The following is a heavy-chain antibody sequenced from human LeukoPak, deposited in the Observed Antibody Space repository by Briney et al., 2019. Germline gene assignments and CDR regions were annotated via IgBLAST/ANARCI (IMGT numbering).Heavy chain of an antibody. D-gene: IGHD4-11*01. CDR1: GFTFSSYA. CDR3: ARDDYSNYCFDY. CDR2: ISYDGSNK. Sequence: GRSLRLSCAASGFTFSSYAMPWVRQAPGKGLEWVAVISYDGSNKYYADSVKGRFTISRDNSKNTLYLQMNSLRAEDTAVYYCARDDYSNYCFDYWGQGTLVTVSS. V-gene: IGHV3-30-3*01. J-gene: IGHJ4*02.